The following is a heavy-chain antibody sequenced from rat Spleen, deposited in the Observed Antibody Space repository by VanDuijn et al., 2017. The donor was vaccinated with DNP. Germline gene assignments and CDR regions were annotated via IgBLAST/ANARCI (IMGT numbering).Heavy chain of an antibody. D-gene: IGHD1-2*01. CDR3: ASWAPIAPLSTSNY. CDR2: ISTSGSRT. Sequence: EVQLVESGGGLVQPGRSLKLSCAASGFTFSNYYMAWVRQAPKKGLEWVATISTSGSRTYYPDSVKGRFTISRDNAKSSLYLQMNSLRSEDTATYYCASWAPIAPLSTSNYWGQGVMVTVSS. V-gene: IGHV5-25*01. CDR1: GFTFSNYY. J-gene: IGHJ2*01.